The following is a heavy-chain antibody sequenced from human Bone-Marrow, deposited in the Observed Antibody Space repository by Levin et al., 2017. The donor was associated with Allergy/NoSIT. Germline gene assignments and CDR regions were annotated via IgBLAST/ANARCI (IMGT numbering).Heavy chain of an antibody. V-gene: IGHV3-11*01. CDR2: ISDSGSST. J-gene: IGHJ4*02. Sequence: GGSLRLSCEVSGFTFSDDYMSWIRQAPGKGLEWLSYISDSGSSTYYADSVKGRFTISRDNAKNSLYLQMNSLRADDTAVYYCARDFSRVTEYWGQGTPVTVSS. CDR1: GFTFSDDY. D-gene: IGHD4-23*01. CDR3: ARDFSRVTEY.